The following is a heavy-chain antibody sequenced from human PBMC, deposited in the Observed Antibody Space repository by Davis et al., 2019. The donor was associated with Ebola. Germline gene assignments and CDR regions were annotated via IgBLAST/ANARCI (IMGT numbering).Heavy chain of an antibody. J-gene: IGHJ4*02. CDR3: ARWGLRGNYDSWSGSDYYFDY. D-gene: IGHD3-3*01. Sequence: GGSLRLSCAASGFTFSSYAMHWVRQGPGKGLEWVAFISYDGSNKYTADSVTGRFTISRDNAKNSLYLQLDSLRDEDTAVYYCARWGLRGNYDSWSGSDYYFDYWGQGTLVIVSS. CDR1: GFTFSSYA. V-gene: IGHV3-30*04. CDR2: ISYDGSNK.